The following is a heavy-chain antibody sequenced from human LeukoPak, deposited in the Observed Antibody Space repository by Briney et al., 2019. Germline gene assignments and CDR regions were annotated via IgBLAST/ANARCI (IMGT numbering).Heavy chain of an antibody. J-gene: IGHJ4*02. CDR3: ARASVAVARDY. V-gene: IGHV3-7*05. CDR1: GFTLSSYW. Sequence: SGGSLRLSCAASGFTLSSYWMSWVRQAPGKGLEWVANIKQDGSEKYYVDSVKGRFTISRDNAKNSLYLQMNSLRAEDTAVYYCARASVAVARDYWGQGTLVTISS. D-gene: IGHD6-19*01. CDR2: IKQDGSEK.